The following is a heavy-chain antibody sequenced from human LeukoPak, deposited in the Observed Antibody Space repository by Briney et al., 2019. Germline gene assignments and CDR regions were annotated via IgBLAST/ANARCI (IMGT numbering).Heavy chain of an antibody. CDR1: GFTFGSYS. CDR3: ATDWLPPQPSDY. J-gene: IGHJ4*02. D-gene: IGHD3-9*01. Sequence: GGSLRLSCAASGFTFGSYSMDWVRQAPGKGLEWVSSISSSSSYIYYADSVKGRFTISRDNAKNSLYLQMNSLRAEDTAVYYRATDWLPPQPSDYWGQGTLVTVSS. V-gene: IGHV3-21*01. CDR2: ISSSSSYI.